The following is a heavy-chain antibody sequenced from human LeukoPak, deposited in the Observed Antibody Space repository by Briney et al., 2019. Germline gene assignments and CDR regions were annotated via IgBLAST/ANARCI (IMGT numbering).Heavy chain of an antibody. CDR1: GGSYSGYY. D-gene: IGHD2-2*01. CDR2: INHSGST. V-gene: IGHV4-34*01. Sequence: PSETLSLTCAVYGGSYSGYYWSWIRQPPGKGLEWIGEINHSGSTNYNPSLKSRVTISVDTSKNQLSLKLSSVTAADTAVYYCARENRLGYCSSTSCLPFDYWGQGTLVTVSS. J-gene: IGHJ4*02. CDR3: ARENRLGYCSSTSCLPFDY.